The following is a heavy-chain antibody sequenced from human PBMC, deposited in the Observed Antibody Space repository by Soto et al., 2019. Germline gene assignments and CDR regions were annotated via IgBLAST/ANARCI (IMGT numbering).Heavy chain of an antibody. V-gene: IGHV4-39*07. CDR1: GGSISSSSYY. D-gene: IGHD6-19*01. CDR3: ARDVAVAGRYYYYGMDV. Sequence: PSETLSLTCTVSGGSISSSSYYWGWIRQPPGKGLEWIGSIYYSGSTYYNPSLKSRVTISVDTSKNQFSLKLSSVTAADTAVYYCARDVAVAGRYYYYGMDVWGQGTTVTVSS. CDR2: IYYSGST. J-gene: IGHJ6*02.